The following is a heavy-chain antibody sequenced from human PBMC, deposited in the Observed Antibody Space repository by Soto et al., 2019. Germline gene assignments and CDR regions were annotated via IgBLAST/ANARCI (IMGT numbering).Heavy chain of an antibody. J-gene: IGHJ5*02. V-gene: IGHV3-23*01. CDR1: GFTFGDFG. D-gene: IGHD3-22*01. Sequence: GGSLRLSCTASGFTFGDFGVNWVRQAPGKGLEWVSAISGSGGSTYYADSVKGRFTISRDNSKNTLYLQMNSLRAEDTAVYYCAKAYDSSGYYYNWFDPWRQGTLVTVSS. CDR2: ISGSGGST. CDR3: AKAYDSSGYYYNWFDP.